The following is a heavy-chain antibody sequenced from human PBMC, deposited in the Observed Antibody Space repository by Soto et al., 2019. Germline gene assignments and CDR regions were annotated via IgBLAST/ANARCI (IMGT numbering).Heavy chain of an antibody. D-gene: IGHD3-10*01. V-gene: IGHV4-39*02. CDR1: GGSISSGNYY. Sequence: QLQLQESGPGLVKPSETLSLTCTVSGGSISSGNYYWGWIRQSPGKGLECIGRLNYGGSTYYNPSLKSRVTLSVDTSNNQFSLILRSVTAADTAVYSCARDSSIDRFFIWGRGTLITVS. J-gene: IGHJ4*02. CDR3: ARDSSIDRFFI. CDR2: LNYGGST.